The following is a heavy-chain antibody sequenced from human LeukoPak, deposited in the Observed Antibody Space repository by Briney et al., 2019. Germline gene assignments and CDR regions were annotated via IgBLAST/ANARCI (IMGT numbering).Heavy chain of an antibody. D-gene: IGHD3-3*01. CDR1: GYTFTGYY. CDR3: ARNAYYDFWSGYYTDDY. Sequence: VASVSVSCKASGYTFTGYYMHWVRQAPGQGLEWMGWINPNSGGTNYAQKLQGRVTMTTDTSTSTAYMELRSLRSDDTAVYYCARNAYYDFWSGYYTDDYWGQGTLVTVSS. V-gene: IGHV1-2*02. J-gene: IGHJ4*02. CDR2: INPNSGGT.